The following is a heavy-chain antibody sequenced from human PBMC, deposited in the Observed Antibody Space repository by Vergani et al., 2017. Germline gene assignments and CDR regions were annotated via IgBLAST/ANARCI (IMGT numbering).Heavy chain of an antibody. CDR2: IYTSGST. Sequence: QVQLQESGPGLVKPSETLSLTCTVSGGSISSYYWSWIRQPAGKGLEWIGRIYTSGSTNYNPSLKSRVTMSVDTSKNQFSLKLRSVTAADTAVYYCARTEMGYCSSTSCSSYYGMDVWGQGTTVTVSS. D-gene: IGHD2-2*01. CDR1: GGSISSYY. V-gene: IGHV4-4*07. CDR3: ARTEMGYCSSTSCSSYYGMDV. J-gene: IGHJ6*02.